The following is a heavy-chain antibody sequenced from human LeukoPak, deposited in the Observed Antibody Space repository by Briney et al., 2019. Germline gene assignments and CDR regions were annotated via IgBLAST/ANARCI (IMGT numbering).Heavy chain of an antibody. CDR3: ARDPYSSGFNWFDP. D-gene: IGHD6-19*01. V-gene: IGHV1-2*02. CDR1: GYTFTGYY. CDR2: INPNSGGT. Sequence: GASVKVSCKASGYTFTGYYMHWVRQAPGQGLEWMGWINPNSGGTNYAQKFQGRVTMTRDTSISTAYMELSRLRSDDTAVYDCARDPYSSGFNWFDPWGQGTLVTVSS. J-gene: IGHJ5*02.